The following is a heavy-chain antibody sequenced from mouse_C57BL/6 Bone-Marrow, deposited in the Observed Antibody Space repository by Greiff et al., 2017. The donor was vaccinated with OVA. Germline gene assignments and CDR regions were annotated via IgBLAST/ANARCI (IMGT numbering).Heavy chain of an antibody. Sequence: EVKVVESGGGLVKPGGSLKLSCAASGFTFSSYAMSWVRQTPEKRLEWVATISDGGSYTYYPDNVKGRFTISRDNAKNNLYLQMSHLKSEDTAMYYCARDETVVASFDYWGQGTTLTVSS. CDR2: ISDGGSYT. V-gene: IGHV5-4*01. D-gene: IGHD1-1*01. CDR1: GFTFSSYA. J-gene: IGHJ2*01. CDR3: ARDETVVASFDY.